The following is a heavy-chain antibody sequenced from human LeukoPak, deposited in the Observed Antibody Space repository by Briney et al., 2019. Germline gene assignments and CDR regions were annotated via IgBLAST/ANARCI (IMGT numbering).Heavy chain of an antibody. CDR2: IYYSGST. CDR1: GGSISSYY. CDR3: ASQDGSPTHYYYGMDV. J-gene: IGHJ6*02. Sequence: SETLSLTCTISGGSISSYYWSWIRQPPGKGLEWIGYIYYSGSTNYNPSLKSRVTISIDTSKNQFSLKLSSVTAADTAVYYCASQDGSPTHYYYGMDVWGQGTTVTVSS. V-gene: IGHV4-59*12. D-gene: IGHD6-13*01.